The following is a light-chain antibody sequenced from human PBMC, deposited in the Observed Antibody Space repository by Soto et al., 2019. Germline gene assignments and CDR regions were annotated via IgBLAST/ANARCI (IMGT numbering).Light chain of an antibody. J-gene: IGLJ1*01. Sequence: QSALTQPASVSGSPGQSITISCTGSSSDIGGYKYVSWYQQHPGKAPKVMIYDVSYRSSGVSNRFSGSKSGNTASLTISGLQAEDEADYYCISFTSSGTDVFGTGTKLTVL. V-gene: IGLV2-14*03. CDR2: DVS. CDR1: SSDIGGYKY. CDR3: ISFTSSGTDV.